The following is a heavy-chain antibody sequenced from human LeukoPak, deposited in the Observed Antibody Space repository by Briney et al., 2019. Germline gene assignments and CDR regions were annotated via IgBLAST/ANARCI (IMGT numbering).Heavy chain of an antibody. D-gene: IGHD3-16*01. J-gene: IGHJ3*02. CDR2: MYNSGST. Sequence: SETLSLTCTVSGDSISSFYWSWIRQPPGKGLEWIGYMYNSGSTNYNPSLKSRVSISVDTSKNHFSLKLSSVTAADTAVYYCARLSFDYVGGAFDIWGQGTMVTVSP. CDR1: GDSISSFY. CDR3: ARLSFDYVGGAFDI. V-gene: IGHV4-59*08.